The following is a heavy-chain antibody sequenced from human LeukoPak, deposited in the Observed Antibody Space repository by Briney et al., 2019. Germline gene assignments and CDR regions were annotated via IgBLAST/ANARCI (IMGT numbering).Heavy chain of an antibody. Sequence: PGGSLRLSCAASAFTFTNYAMNWVRQAPGKGLEWVSFISSSGRTIYYADSVKGRFTISRDNAKNSLYLQMNSLRDEDTAVYYCARDVDTPMVLPDYWGQGTLVTVSS. D-gene: IGHD5-18*01. V-gene: IGHV3-48*02. CDR2: ISSSGRTI. CDR3: ARDVDTPMVLPDY. CDR1: AFTFTNYA. J-gene: IGHJ4*02.